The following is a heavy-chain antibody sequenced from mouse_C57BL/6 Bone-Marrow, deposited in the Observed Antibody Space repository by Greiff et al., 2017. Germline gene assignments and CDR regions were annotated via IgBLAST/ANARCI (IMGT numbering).Heavy chain of an antibody. J-gene: IGHJ2*01. CDR2: IGPETGGT. V-gene: IGHV1-15*01. D-gene: IGHD3-3*01. CDR1: GYTFTDYE. Sequence: VQLQQSGAELVRPGASVTLSCKASGYTFTDYEMHWVKQTPVHGLEWIGAIGPETGGTAYNQKFKGKAILTADKSSSTAYMELRSLTSEDSAVYYCTRRGLGKRGNFDYWGQGTTLTVSS. CDR3: TRRGLGKRGNFDY.